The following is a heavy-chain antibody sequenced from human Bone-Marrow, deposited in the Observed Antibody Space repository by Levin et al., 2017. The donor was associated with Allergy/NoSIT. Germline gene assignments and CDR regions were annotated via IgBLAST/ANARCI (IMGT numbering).Heavy chain of an antibody. V-gene: IGHV4-59*12. CDR3: ARLLANTFQH. D-gene: IGHD2/OR15-2a*01. CDR1: DGSISGYY. CDR2: IYHSGSS. Sequence: SETLSLTCTVSDGSISGYYWSWIRQPPGKGLEYIGYIYHSGSSKYNPSLKSRVTISVDTSKNQFSLKLSSVTAADTAVYYCARLLANTFQHWGQGTLVTVSS. J-gene: IGHJ1*01.